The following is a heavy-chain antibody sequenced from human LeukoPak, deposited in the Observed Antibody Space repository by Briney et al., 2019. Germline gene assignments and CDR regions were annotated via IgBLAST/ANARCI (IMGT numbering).Heavy chain of an antibody. CDR1: GFTFSSYS. CDR2: ISSSSSTI. CDR3: ARDLVYYSSGGTVDP. V-gene: IGHV3-48*02. J-gene: IGHJ5*02. Sequence: GGSLRLSCAASGFTFSSYSMNWVRQAPGKGLEWVPYISSSSSTIYYADSVKGRFTISRDNDKNSLYLQMNSLRDEDTAVYYCARDLVYYSSGGTVDPWGQGTLVTVSS. D-gene: IGHD3-10*01.